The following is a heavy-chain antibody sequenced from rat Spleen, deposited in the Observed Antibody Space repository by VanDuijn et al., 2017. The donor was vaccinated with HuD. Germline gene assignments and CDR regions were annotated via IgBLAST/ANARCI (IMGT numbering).Heavy chain of an antibody. D-gene: IGHD1-4*01. Sequence: EVQLVESGGGLVQPGRSMKLSCAASGFTFSNYYMAWVRQAPTKGLEWVASISTGGGNTYYRDSVKGRFTITRDNAKSTLYLQMDSQRSEDTATYYYERLPGYKDYVDYCGQGVMVTVSS. J-gene: IGHJ2*01. CDR2: ISTGGGNT. CDR1: GFTFSNYY. V-gene: IGHV5-25*01. CDR3: ERLPGYKDYVDY.